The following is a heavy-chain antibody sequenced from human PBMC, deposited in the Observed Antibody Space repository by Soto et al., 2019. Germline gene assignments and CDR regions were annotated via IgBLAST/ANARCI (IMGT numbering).Heavy chain of an antibody. V-gene: IGHV3-49*03. Sequence: GSLRLSCTASGFTFGDYAMSWFRQAPGKGLEWVGFIRSNTYGGTTDYAASVKGRFTISRDDSKSIAYLQMNSLKTEDTAVHYCSRGEQAYCYGGSCYSEWFDPWG. CDR1: GFTFGDYA. J-gene: IGHJ5*02. D-gene: IGHD2-15*01. CDR3: SRGEQAYCYGGSCYSEWFDP. CDR2: IRSNTYGGTT.